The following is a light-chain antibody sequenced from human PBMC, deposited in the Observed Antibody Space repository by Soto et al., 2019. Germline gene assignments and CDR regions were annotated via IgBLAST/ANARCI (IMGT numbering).Light chain of an antibody. CDR1: QSVSSSY. J-gene: IGKJ3*01. CDR3: QQYGSSPRFT. Sequence: EIVLTQSPGTLSLSPGERATLSCRASQSVSSSYLAWYQQKPGQAPRLLIYGASSRATGIPDRFSGSGSGTDFTLTIRRLVPEDFAVYYCQQYGSSPRFTFGPGPKVDIK. CDR2: GAS. V-gene: IGKV3-20*01.